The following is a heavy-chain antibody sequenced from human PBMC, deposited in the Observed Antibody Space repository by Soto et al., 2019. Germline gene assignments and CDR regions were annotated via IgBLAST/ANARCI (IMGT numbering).Heavy chain of an antibody. D-gene: IGHD4-17*01. V-gene: IGHV1-8*01. CDR3: ARGQPTTVMGYGMDV. CDR1: GYTFTSYD. CDR2: MNPNSGNT. Sequence: GASVKVSCKASGYTFTSYDINWVRQATGQGLEWMGWMNPNSGNTGYAQKFQGRVTMTRNTFISTAYMELSSLRSEDTAMYYCARGQPTTVMGYGMDVWGQGTTVTVSS. J-gene: IGHJ6*02.